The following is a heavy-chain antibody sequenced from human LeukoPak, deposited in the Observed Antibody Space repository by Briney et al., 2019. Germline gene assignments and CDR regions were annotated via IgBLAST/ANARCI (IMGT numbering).Heavy chain of an antibody. Sequence: GGSLRLSCAASGFTFSSLETNWVRQAPGRGLERVSYISSSAGPTYYADSVKGRFTISRDNARNSLYLQMNSLRAEDTAVYYCARGRLQPDYRYNDYGDYSLDRGAFDIWGQGTMVTVSS. CDR3: ARGRLQPDYRYNDYGDYSLDRGAFDI. CDR2: ISSSAGPT. D-gene: IGHD4-17*01. V-gene: IGHV3-48*03. CDR1: GFTFSSLE. J-gene: IGHJ3*02.